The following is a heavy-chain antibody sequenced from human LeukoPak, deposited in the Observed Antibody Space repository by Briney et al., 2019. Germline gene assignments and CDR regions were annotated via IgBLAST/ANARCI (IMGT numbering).Heavy chain of an antibody. CDR1: GFAFSTYA. J-gene: IGHJ4*02. CDR2: ISGSGDAT. Sequence: GGSLRLSCAASGFAFSTYAMSWFRQAPGKGLEWVSSISGSGDATYYADYVKGLFTVSRDNSKNSLYFQMNSLRAEDTALYYCAKARGSGSYYGFDYWGQGTLVTDSS. D-gene: IGHD3-10*01. V-gene: IGHV3-23*01. CDR3: AKARGSGSYYGFDY.